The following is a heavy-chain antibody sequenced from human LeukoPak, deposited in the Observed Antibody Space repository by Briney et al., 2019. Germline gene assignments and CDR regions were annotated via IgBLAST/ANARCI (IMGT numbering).Heavy chain of an antibody. Sequence: PGGSLRLSCAASGFTFSSYGTHWVRQAPDKGLEWVAFISYDGSSKYYADSVKGRFTISRDNSKNTLYLQMNSLRLEDTAVYYCAKDPGRGMDVWGQGTTVTVSS. J-gene: IGHJ6*02. CDR1: GFTFSSYG. CDR3: AKDPGRGMDV. V-gene: IGHV3-30*18. CDR2: ISYDGSSK. D-gene: IGHD7-27*01.